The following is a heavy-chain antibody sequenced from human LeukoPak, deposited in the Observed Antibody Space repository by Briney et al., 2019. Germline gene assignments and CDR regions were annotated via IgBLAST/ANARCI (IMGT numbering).Heavy chain of an antibody. CDR3: AKITDGELRRFDY. CDR1: RFTFSSYG. V-gene: IGHV3-30*02. Sequence: PGGSLRLSCAASRFTFSSYGMHWVRQAPGKGLEWVAFIRYDGSNKYYADSVKGRFTISRDNSKNTLYLQMNSLRAEDTAVYYCAKITDGELRRFDYWGQGTLVTVSS. D-gene: IGHD1-26*01. J-gene: IGHJ4*02. CDR2: IRYDGSNK.